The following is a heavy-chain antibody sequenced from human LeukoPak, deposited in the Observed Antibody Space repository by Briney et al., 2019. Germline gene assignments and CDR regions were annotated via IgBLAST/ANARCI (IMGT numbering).Heavy chain of an antibody. CDR2: ISAYNGNT. CDR1: GYTFTSYG. J-gene: IGHJ3*02. V-gene: IGHV1-18*01. Sequence: GASVKVSCKASGYTFTSYGISWVRQAPGQGLEWMGWISAYNGNTNYAQKLHGRVTMTTDTSTSTAYMELRSLRSDDTAVYYCARPLTMVRGVTILDAFDIWGQGTMVTVSS. CDR3: ARPLTMVRGVTILDAFDI. D-gene: IGHD3-10*01.